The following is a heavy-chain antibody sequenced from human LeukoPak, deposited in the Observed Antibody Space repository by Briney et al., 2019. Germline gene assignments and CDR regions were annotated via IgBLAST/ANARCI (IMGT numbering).Heavy chain of an antibody. J-gene: IGHJ3*02. CDR1: GGSISSYY. CDR2: IYTSGST. V-gene: IGHV4-4*07. D-gene: IGHD3-10*01. CDR3: ARDPARGVFDAFDI. Sequence: KPSETLSLTCTGSGGSISSYYWSWIRQPAGKGLEWIGRIYTSGSTNYNPSLKSRVTMSVDTSKNQFSLKLSSVIAADTAVYYCARDPARGVFDAFDIWGQGTMVTVSS.